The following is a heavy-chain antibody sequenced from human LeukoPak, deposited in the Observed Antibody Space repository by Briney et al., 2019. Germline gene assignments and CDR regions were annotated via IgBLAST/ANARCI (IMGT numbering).Heavy chain of an antibody. V-gene: IGHV3-23*01. CDR2: ISGSGGST. CDR1: GFTFSSYS. D-gene: IGHD4-17*01. CDR3: AKEKPRPYGAFDY. Sequence: PEGSLRLSCAASGFTFSSYSMNWVRQAPGKGLEWVSAISGSGGSTYYADSVKGRFTISRDNSKNTLYLQMNSLRAEDTAVYYCAKEKPRPYGAFDYWGQGTLVTVSS. J-gene: IGHJ4*02.